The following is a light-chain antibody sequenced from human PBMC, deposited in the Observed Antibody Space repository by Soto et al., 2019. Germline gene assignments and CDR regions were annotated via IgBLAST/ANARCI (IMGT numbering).Light chain of an antibody. Sequence: QSVLTQPASVSGSPGQSITISCTGTSSDVGGYNYVSWYQQHPGKAPKLMIYEVXXXXXXXXXXXXGSKSGNTASLTISGXXXXDEAXXXCSSYTSSSTLLYVFGTGTKLTVL. CDR1: SSDVGGYNY. CDR2: EVX. J-gene: IGLJ1*01. V-gene: IGLV2-14*01. CDR3: SSYTSSSTLLYV.